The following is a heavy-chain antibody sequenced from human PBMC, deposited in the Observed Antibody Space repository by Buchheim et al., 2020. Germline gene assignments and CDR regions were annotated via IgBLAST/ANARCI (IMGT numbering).Heavy chain of an antibody. J-gene: IGHJ6*02. D-gene: IGHD6-19*01. Sequence: QVQLVESGGGVVQPGRSLRLSCAASGFTFSSYGMHWVRQAPGKGLEWVAVISYDGSNKYYADSVKGRFTISRDNSKNTLYLQMNSLRAEDTAVYYCTKEEQWLAHDYYGMDVWGRGTT. V-gene: IGHV3-30*18. CDR1: GFTFSSYG. CDR3: TKEEQWLAHDYYGMDV. CDR2: ISYDGSNK.